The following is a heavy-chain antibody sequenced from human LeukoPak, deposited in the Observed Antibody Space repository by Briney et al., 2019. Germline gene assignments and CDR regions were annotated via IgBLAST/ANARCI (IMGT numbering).Heavy chain of an antibody. CDR1: GYSISSGYY. CDR3: ARRGLRFLTWGY. V-gene: IGHV4-38-2*02. J-gene: IGHJ4*02. D-gene: IGHD3-3*01. Sequence: KSSGTLSLTCTVSGYSISSGYYWGWIRQPPGKGLEWIGSIYHSGSTYYNPSLKSRVTISVDTSKNQFSLKLSSVTAADTAVYYCARRGLRFLTWGYWGQGTLVTVSS. CDR2: IYHSGST.